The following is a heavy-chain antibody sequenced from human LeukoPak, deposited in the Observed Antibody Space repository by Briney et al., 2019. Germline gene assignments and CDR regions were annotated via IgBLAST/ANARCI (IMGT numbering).Heavy chain of an antibody. CDR1: GFTFSSYG. Sequence: GRSLRLSCAASGFTFSSYGMHWVRQAPGKGLEWVAVISYDGSNKYYADSVKGRFTISRDNSKNTLYLQMNSLRAEDTAVYYCAKSLGIRGQLRLGELSPWGQGTLVTVSS. V-gene: IGHV3-30*18. CDR2: ISYDGSNK. D-gene: IGHD3-16*02. CDR3: AKSLGIRGQLRLGELSP. J-gene: IGHJ4*02.